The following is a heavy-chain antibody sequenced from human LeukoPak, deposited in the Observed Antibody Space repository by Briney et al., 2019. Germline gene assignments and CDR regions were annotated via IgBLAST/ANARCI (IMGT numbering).Heavy chain of an antibody. CDR3: ARGNRYYGSGSYSGY. CDR1: GFTLGNSW. Sequence: GGSLRLSCIAASGFTLGNSWMNWVRQAPGKGLEWVANINQDGSEKYFVASVKGRFTISRDNAKNSLYLQMNNLRAEDTAVYYCARGNRYYGSGSYSGYWGQGTLVTVSS. D-gene: IGHD3-10*01. J-gene: IGHJ4*02. V-gene: IGHV3-7*01. CDR2: INQDGSEK.